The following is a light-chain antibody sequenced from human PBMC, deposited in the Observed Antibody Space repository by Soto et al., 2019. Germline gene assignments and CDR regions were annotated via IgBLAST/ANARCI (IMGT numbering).Light chain of an antibody. J-gene: IGLJ1*01. CDR3: SSCGGSNNPYV. CDR2: EVS. CDR1: SSDVGSCKF. Sequence: QSALTQPPSASGSPGQSVTISCTGTSSDVGSCKFVSWYQQYPGKAPKLIIFEVSQRPPGVPERFSGFKSGNTASLTVSGLQAEDEADYYCSSCGGSNNPYVFGTGTKVTVL. V-gene: IGLV2-8*01.